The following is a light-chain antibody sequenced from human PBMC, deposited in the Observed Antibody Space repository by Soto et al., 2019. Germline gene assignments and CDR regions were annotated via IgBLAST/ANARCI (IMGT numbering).Light chain of an antibody. CDR2: DAS. CDR3: QQYDNPPLT. CDR1: QDISNY. V-gene: IGKV1-33*01. Sequence: DIQLTQSPSSLSASVGDRVTITCQASQDISNYLNWYQQKPGKAPKLLIYDASNLETGVPSRFSGSGSGTDFTFTISRLQPEDIATYYCQQYDNPPLTFGQGTRLEIK. J-gene: IGKJ5*01.